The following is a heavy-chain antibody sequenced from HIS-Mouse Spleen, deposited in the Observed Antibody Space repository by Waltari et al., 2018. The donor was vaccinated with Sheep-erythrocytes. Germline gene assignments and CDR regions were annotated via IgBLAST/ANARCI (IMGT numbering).Heavy chain of an antibody. J-gene: IGHJ3*02. CDR3: ARDSNWNYAFDI. CDR2: IYRGGRT. V-gene: IGHV3-66*01. Sequence: EVQLVESGGGLVQPGGSLRLSCAASGFTVSSNYMSWVRQAPGKGLGWVSVIYRGGRTYYADSVKGRFTSSRDNSKNTLYLQMNSLRAEDTAVYYCARDSNWNYAFDIWGQGTMVTVSS. CDR1: GFTVSSNY. D-gene: IGHD1-7*01.